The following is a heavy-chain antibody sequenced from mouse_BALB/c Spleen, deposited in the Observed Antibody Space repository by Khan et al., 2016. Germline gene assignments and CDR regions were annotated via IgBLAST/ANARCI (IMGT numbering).Heavy chain of an antibody. Sequence: QVQLQQSGAELVRPGTSVKVSCKASGYAFTNYLIEWVKQRPGQGLEWIGVINPGSGGTNYNEKFKGKATLTADKSSSTAYMQLSSLTSDDSAVYFCARYDGNCYAMNYWGRGTAVTVSS. CDR1: GYAFTNYL. V-gene: IGHV1-54*01. J-gene: IGHJ4*01. CDR3: ARYDGNCYAMNY. D-gene: IGHD2-3*01. CDR2: INPGSGGT.